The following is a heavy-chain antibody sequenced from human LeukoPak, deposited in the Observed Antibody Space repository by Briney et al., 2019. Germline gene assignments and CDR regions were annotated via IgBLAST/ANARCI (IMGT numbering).Heavy chain of an antibody. D-gene: IGHD5-18*01. CDR3: ARGVEIQSRPFDY. CDR2: IYYSGST. V-gene: IGHV4-30-4*02. CDR1: GGSISSGDYY. J-gene: IGHJ4*02. Sequence: PSETLSLTCTVSGGSISSGDYYWSWIRQPPGKGLEWIGYIYYSGSTYYNPSLKSRVTISVDTSKNQFSLKLSSVTAADTAVYYCARGVEIQSRPFDYWGQGTLVTVSS.